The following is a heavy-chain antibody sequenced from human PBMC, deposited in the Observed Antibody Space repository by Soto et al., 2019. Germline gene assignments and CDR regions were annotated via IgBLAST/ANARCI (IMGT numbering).Heavy chain of an antibody. D-gene: IGHD5-12*01. CDR1: GGTFSSYA. CDR2: IIPIYGTA. Sequence: QVQLVQSGAEVKKPGSSVKVSCKASGGTFSSYAISWVRQAPGQGLEWMGGIIPIYGTANYAQKFQGRVTITADESTGTAYMELSSLRSEDTAVYYCARELASGYDLGYFDYWGQGTLVTVSS. J-gene: IGHJ4*02. V-gene: IGHV1-69*01. CDR3: ARELASGYDLGYFDY.